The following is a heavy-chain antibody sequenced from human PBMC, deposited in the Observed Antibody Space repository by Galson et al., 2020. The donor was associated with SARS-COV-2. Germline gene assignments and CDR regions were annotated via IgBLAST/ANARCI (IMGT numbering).Heavy chain of an antibody. CDR2: IYTSGST. V-gene: IGHV4-39*01. CDR1: GGSISSSSYH. J-gene: IGHJ6*02. Sequence: SETLSLTCTVSGGSISSSSYHWGWIRQPPGKGLESIGRIYTSGSTYYNPSLKSRVTISLDTSKNQFSLMLSSVTAADTAVYYCSRQGIYGSGGLYYYGMDVWGQGTTVTVSS. CDR3: SRQGIYGSGGLYYYGMDV. D-gene: IGHD3-10*01.